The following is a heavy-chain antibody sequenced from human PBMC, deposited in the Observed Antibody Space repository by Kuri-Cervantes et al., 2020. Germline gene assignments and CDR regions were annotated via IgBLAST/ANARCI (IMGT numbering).Heavy chain of an antibody. CDR1: GYTFTSYY. J-gene: IGHJ4*02. Sequence: ASVKVSCKASGYTFTSYYIHWVRQAPGQGLEWMGIINPSGGSTNYAQKFQGRVTMARDTPTSTVYMELSSLRSEETAVYYCAREESRATYYYDSSGLCFDYWGQGTLVTVSS. CDR2: INPSGGST. D-gene: IGHD3-22*01. CDR3: AREESRATYYYDSSGLCFDY. V-gene: IGHV1-46*01.